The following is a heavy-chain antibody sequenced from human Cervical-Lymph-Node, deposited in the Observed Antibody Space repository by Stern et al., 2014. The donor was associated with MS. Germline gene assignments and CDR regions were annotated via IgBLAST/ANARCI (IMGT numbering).Heavy chain of an antibody. V-gene: IGHV1-2*02. D-gene: IGHD1-26*01. CDR1: GYTFTDNY. J-gene: IGHJ3*02. Sequence: QVQLVQSGAEVKKPGASVKVSCKASGYTFTDNYMHWVRQAPGQGLEWMGWINPKSGDTNYPQKFQDRVTMTWDTSISTAYMELRRLRSDDTAVYFCARDGNHGNNYVTWVGVFDIWGQGTMVTVSS. CDR3: ARDGNHGNNYVTWVGVFDI. CDR2: INPKSGDT.